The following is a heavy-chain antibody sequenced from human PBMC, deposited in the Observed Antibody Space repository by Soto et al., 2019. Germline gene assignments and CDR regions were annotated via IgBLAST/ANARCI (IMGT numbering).Heavy chain of an antibody. CDR3: AGGGTPIAY. V-gene: IGHV1-18*01. Sequence: QVHLVQSGAEVKKPGASVKVSCTASGYTFTNFGISWVRQAPGQGLEWMGWISAYKGNTNYAQKFQGRVTMTTDTSTNTAYMELRSLRSDDPSVYYCAGGGTPIAYWGQGTLINVSS. D-gene: IGHD3-16*01. CDR1: GYTFTNFG. CDR2: ISAYKGNT. J-gene: IGHJ4*02.